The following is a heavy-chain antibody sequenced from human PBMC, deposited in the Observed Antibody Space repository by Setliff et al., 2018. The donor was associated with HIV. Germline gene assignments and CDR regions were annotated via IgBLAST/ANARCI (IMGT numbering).Heavy chain of an antibody. CDR2: MNPDSGAT. CDR1: GYTLSDYY. CDR3: ARSSGTTSGDL. J-gene: IGHJ3*01. V-gene: IGHV1-2*02. D-gene: IGHD1-1*01. Sequence: ASVKVSCKASGYTLSDYYMHWVRQAPRQGLEWMAWMNPDSGATNYAQKFQGRVTMTRDTSISTADMELSSLASDDTAVYFCARSSGTTSGDLWGQGTMVTVSS.